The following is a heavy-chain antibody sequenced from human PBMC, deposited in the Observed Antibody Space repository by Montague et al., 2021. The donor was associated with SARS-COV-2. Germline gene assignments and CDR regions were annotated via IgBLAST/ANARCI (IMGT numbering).Heavy chain of an antibody. CDR2: VSGSGDDT. Sequence: SLRLSCAASGFTFDSYAMSWVRQAPGKGLQWVSIVSGSGDDTYYADSVKGRFTISRDNSKNTLYLQLNGLRAEDTAVYYCARDRQQWLLGSYFDCWGQGTLVTVSS. CDR3: ARDRQQWLLGSYFDC. V-gene: IGHV3-23*01. D-gene: IGHD6-19*01. CDR1: GFTFDSYA. J-gene: IGHJ4*02.